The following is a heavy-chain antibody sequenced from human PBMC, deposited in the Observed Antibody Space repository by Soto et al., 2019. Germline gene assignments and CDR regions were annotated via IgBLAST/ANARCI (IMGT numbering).Heavy chain of an antibody. D-gene: IGHD3-16*01. J-gene: IGHJ6*02. CDR1: GYSFSSYW. CDR2: IYPGDSDT. V-gene: IGHV5-51*01. Sequence: GESLKISCKASGYSFSSYWIGWVRQMPGKGLEWMGIIYPGDSDTKYSPSVQGQVTISADRSISTDYLQWTSLKASDTAMYYCARHLIIDYVWGSYYYYYGMDVWGQGTTVTVSS. CDR3: ARHLIIDYVWGSYYYYYGMDV.